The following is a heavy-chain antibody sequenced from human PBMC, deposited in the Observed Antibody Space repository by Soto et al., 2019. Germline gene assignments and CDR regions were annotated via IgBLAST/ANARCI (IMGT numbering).Heavy chain of an antibody. CDR3: AKDMEISIAVDFDY. CDR1: GFTFSSYG. Sequence: QVQLVESGGGVVQPGRSLRLSCAASGFTFSSYGMHWVRQAPGKGLEWVAVISYDGSNKYYADSVKGRFTISRDNSKNTLYLQMNSLRAEDTAVYYCAKDMEISIAVDFDYWGQGTLVTVSS. CDR2: ISYDGSNK. J-gene: IGHJ4*02. D-gene: IGHD6-19*01. V-gene: IGHV3-30*18.